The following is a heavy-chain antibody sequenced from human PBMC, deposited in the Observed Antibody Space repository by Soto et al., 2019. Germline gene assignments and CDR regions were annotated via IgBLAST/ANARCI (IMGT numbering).Heavy chain of an antibody. CDR1: GFTFSSYA. V-gene: IGHV3-23*01. D-gene: IGHD7-27*01. Sequence: SCAASGFTFSSYAMSWVRQAPGKGLEWVSAISGSGGSTYYADSVKGRFTISRDNSKNTLYLQMNSLRAEDTAVYYCAKDRASGDRMDYYGMDVWGQGTTVTVSS. CDR3: AKDRASGDRMDYYGMDV. CDR2: ISGSGGST. J-gene: IGHJ6*02.